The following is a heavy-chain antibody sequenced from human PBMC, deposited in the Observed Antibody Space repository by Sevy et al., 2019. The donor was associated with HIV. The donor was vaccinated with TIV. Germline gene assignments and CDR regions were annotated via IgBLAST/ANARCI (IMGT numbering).Heavy chain of an antibody. V-gene: IGHV4-39*01. Sequence: SETLSLTCTVSGVSISGSSNDWGWIRQPPGKGLEWIASIFFSGSTYYNPSLQSRVTISVDTSRSQFSLKLSSVTAADTALYYCARQGGLVYRAFDYWGQGTLVTVSS. J-gene: IGHJ4*02. D-gene: IGHD2-8*01. CDR3: ARQGGLVYRAFDY. CDR2: IFFSGST. CDR1: GVSISGSSND.